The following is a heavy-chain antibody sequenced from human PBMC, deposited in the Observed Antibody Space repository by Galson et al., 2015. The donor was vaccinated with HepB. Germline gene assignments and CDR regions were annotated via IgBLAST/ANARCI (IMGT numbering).Heavy chain of an antibody. CDR1: GDSVSSNSAA. CDR2: TYYRSKWYN. D-gene: IGHD5-18*01. CDR3: ARDRADTAPVGRHGIVGPPTYYYYGMDV. V-gene: IGHV6-1*01. Sequence: CAISGDSVSSNSAAWNRIRQSPSRGLEWLGRTYYRSKWYNDYAVSVKSRITINPDTSKNQFSLQLNSVTPEDTAVYYCARDRADTAPVGRHGIVGPPTYYYYGMDVWGQGTTVTVSS. J-gene: IGHJ6*02.